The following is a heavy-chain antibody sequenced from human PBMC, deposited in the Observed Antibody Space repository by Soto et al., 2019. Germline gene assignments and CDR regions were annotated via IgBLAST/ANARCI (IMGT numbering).Heavy chain of an antibody. Sequence: SETLSLTCAVSGYSIASGYYWAWIRQSPGKGLEWIGSIYHAGSVYYNPSLNSRVAVSLGTSKNHFSLKLTSVTAADTAVYYCARTFDYYGMDVWGQETTVTVSS. CDR3: ARTFDYYGMDV. CDR1: GYSIASGYY. CDR2: IYHAGSV. J-gene: IGHJ6*02. V-gene: IGHV4-38-2*01.